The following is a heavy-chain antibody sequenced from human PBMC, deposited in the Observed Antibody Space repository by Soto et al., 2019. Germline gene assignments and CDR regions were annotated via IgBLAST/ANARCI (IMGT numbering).Heavy chain of an antibody. CDR1: GFTFSDYE. J-gene: IGHJ4*02. V-gene: IGHV3-48*03. Sequence: EVQLVDSGGGLVQPGGSLRLSCAASGFTFSDYEMNWVRQAPGKGLEWVAYISSGGSTIAYADSVKGRVSISRDNAKSSLYLQMNSLRAGDTAVYYCARDARSYSGSIRHLDYWGQGTVVTVSS. CDR2: ISSGGSTI. D-gene: IGHD1-26*01. CDR3: ARDARSYSGSIRHLDY.